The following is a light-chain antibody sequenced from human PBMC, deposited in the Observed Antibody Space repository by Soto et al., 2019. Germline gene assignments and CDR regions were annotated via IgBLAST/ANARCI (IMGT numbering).Light chain of an antibody. CDR1: SSDVGGYDY. CDR2: EVS. Sequence: QSVLTQPPSASGSPGQSVTISCTGTSSDVGGYDYVSWYQQHPGKAPKLMIYEVSKRPSGVPDRFSGSKSGNTASLTVSGLQAHDEADYYCSSYAGSNHYVFGTGTQLTVL. V-gene: IGLV2-8*01. J-gene: IGLJ1*01. CDR3: SSYAGSNHYV.